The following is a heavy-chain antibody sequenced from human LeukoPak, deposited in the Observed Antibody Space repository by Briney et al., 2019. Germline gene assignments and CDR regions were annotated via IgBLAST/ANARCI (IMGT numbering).Heavy chain of an antibody. D-gene: IGHD5-18*01. V-gene: IGHV4-38-2*01. CDR2: IYHSGST. CDR1: SYTISSDYY. CDR3: ARVGSSDTAMAQFDY. Sequence: PSETLSLTCAVSSYTISSDYYWGWIRQPPGKGLEWIGSIYHSGSTYYNPSLKSRVTISVDTSKNQFSLKLSSVTAADTAVYYCARVGSSDTAMAQFDYWGQGTLVTVSS. J-gene: IGHJ4*02.